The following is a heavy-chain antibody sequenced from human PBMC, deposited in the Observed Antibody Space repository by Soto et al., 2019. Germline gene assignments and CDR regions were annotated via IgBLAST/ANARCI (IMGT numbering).Heavy chain of an antibody. CDR2: ISSDGSIT. CDR3: ARDPRSSSYFDY. Sequence: GESLKISCAASGFTFSNYWMHWVRQAPGKGLVWVSRISSDGSITNDADSVKDRFTISRDNAKNTLYLQMNSLRVEDTAVYYCARDPRSSSYFDYWGQGTLVTVSS. D-gene: IGHD2-2*01. V-gene: IGHV3-74*01. J-gene: IGHJ4*02. CDR1: GFTFSNYW.